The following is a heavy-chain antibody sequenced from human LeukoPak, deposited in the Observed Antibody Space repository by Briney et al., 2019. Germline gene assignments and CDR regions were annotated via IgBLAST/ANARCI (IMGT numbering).Heavy chain of an antibody. J-gene: IGHJ4*01. CDR2: ISDDGSHK. Sequence: GGSLRLTCAGSGFTFSSYALHWVRQAPGKGLEWVAVISDDGSHKYYADSVEGRFTISRDNSNNMLYLQMNSLRPEDTAVCYCARARSVGAPTRFEYSGHGNPFTVSS. V-gene: IGHV3-30-3*01. CDR1: GFTFSSYA. D-gene: IGHD1-26*01. CDR3: ARARSVGAPTRFEY.